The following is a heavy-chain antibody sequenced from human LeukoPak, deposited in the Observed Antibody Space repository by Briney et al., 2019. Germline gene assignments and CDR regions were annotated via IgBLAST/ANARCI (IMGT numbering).Heavy chain of an antibody. J-gene: IGHJ4*02. D-gene: IGHD3-22*01. CDR3: ARDFRNYYDSSGYFDY. Sequence: ASVKVSCKASGGTFSSYAISWVRQAPGQGLEWMGGIIPIFGTANYAQKFQGRVTITADESTSTAYMELSSLRSDDTAVYYCARDFRNYYDSSGYFDYWGQGTLVTVSS. CDR2: IIPIFGTA. V-gene: IGHV1-69*01. CDR1: GGTFSSYA.